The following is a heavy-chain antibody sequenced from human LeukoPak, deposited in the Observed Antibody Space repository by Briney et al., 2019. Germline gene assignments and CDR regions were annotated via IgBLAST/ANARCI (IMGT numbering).Heavy chain of an antibody. D-gene: IGHD3-3*01. CDR3: ARVFRITIFGVVIQDNWFDP. Sequence: ASVKVSCKASGYTFTSYDINWVRQASGQGLEWMGWMNPNCGNTGYAQKFQGRVTMTRNTSISTAYMELSSLRSEDTAVYYCARVFRITIFGVVIQDNWFDPWGQGTLVTVSS. CDR1: GYTFTSYD. CDR2: MNPNCGNT. V-gene: IGHV1-8*01. J-gene: IGHJ5*02.